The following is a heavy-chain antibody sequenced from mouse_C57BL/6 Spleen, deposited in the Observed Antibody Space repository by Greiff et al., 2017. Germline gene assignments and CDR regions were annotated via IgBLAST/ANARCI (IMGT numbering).Heavy chain of an antibody. CDR2: INPSSGYT. CDR3: ASPITTVVAEGFAY. Sequence: VKLMESGAELARPGASVKMSCKASGYTFTSYTMHWVKQRPGQGLEWIGYINPSSGYTKYNQKFKDKATLTADKSSSTAYMQLSSLTSEDSAVYYCASPITTVVAEGFAYWGQGTLVTVSA. D-gene: IGHD1-1*01. J-gene: IGHJ3*01. V-gene: IGHV1-4*01. CDR1: GYTFTSYT.